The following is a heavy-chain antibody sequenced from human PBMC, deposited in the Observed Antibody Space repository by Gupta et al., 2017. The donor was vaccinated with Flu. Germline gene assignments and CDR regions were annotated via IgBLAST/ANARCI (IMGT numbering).Heavy chain of an antibody. CDR2: SNHSGRT. V-gene: IGHV4-34*01. Sequence: QPPGKGLEWIGESNHSGRTNSKPDLKSRVTISVDTSKNQFSLKLNSVTAADTAIYYCAREGLYGSSNWNTFDSWDQGTLVNVSS. CDR3: AREGLYGSSNWNTFDS. D-gene: IGHD1-1*01. J-gene: IGHJ4*02.